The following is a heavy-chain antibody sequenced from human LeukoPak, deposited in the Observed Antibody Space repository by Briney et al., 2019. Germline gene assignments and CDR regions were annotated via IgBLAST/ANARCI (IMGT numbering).Heavy chain of an antibody. D-gene: IGHD2-15*01. CDR3: ARGGCSGGGCYSGGRSWFDP. CDR1: GDSIRSSY. V-gene: IGHV4-59*01. J-gene: IGHJ5*02. CDR2: IYYSRST. Sequence: SETLSLTCTVSGDSIRSSYWSWIRQPPGKGLEWIGYIYYSRSTNYNPFLKSRVTISVDTSKNQFSLKLSSVTAADTAVYYCARGGCSGGGCYSGGRSWFDPWGQGTLVTVSS.